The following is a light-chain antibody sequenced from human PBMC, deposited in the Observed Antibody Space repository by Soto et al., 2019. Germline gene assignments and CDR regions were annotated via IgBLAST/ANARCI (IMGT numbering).Light chain of an antibody. V-gene: IGLV2-8*01. CDR1: SNDVGGYDY. CDR3: SSYAGSNNLV. Sequence: QSVLTQPPPASGSPGQSVTISCTGTSNDVGGYDYVSWYQQHPGKAPKVLNYAVSKRPSGVPDRFSGSKSGNTASLTVSGLQADDEADYYCSSYAGSNNLVFGTGTKVTVL. J-gene: IGLJ1*01. CDR2: AVS.